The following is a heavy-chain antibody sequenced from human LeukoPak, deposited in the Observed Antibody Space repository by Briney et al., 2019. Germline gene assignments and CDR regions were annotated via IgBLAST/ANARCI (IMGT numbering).Heavy chain of an antibody. CDR1: GGSVSSGSYY. CDR3: ARGGDYAAVYFDY. Sequence: SETLSLTCTVSGGSVSSGSYYWSWIRQPPGKGLEWIGYIYYSGSTNYNPSLKSRVTISVDTSKNQFSLKLSSVTAADTAVYYCARGGDYAAVYFDYWGQGTLVTVSS. D-gene: IGHD4-17*01. J-gene: IGHJ4*02. CDR2: IYYSGST. V-gene: IGHV4-61*01.